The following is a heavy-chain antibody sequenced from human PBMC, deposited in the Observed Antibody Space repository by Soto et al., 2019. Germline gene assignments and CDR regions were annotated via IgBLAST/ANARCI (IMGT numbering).Heavy chain of an antibody. V-gene: IGHV4-59*01. J-gene: IGHJ3*01. CDR1: GGSISSYY. CDR2: IYYSGST. D-gene: IGHD6-13*01. Sequence: PSETLSLTCTVSGGSISSYYWSWIRQPPGKGLEWIGYIYYSGSTNYNPSLKSRVTISVDTSKNQFSLKLSSVTAADTAVYYCASSNIAAAGFYYYGILTGSQIYAFDFWGQGTMVTVSS. CDR3: ASSNIAAAGFYYYGILTGSQIYAFDF.